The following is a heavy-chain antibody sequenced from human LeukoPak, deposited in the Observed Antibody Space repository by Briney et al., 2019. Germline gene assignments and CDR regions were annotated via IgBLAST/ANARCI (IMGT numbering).Heavy chain of an antibody. V-gene: IGHV4-4*07. CDR2: IYSSGST. CDR3: ARGSSSSTEFDY. J-gene: IGHJ4*02. Sequence: SESLSLTCTVSGGSISSYYWSWIRQPAGKGLEWIGRIYSSGSTNYSPSLQSRVTISVDKSKNQFSLKVSSVTAADTAVYYCARGSSSSTEFDYWGQGTLVTMSS. D-gene: IGHD6-13*01. CDR1: GGSISSYY.